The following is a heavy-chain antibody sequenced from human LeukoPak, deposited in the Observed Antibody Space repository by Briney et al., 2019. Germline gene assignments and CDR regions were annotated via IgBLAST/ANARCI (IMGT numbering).Heavy chain of an antibody. D-gene: IGHD3-22*01. CDR1: GGSISSYY. J-gene: IGHJ5*02. CDR3: ARSGYYYDSSGRNWFDP. V-gene: IGHV4-59*01. CDR2: IYYSGST. Sequence: SSETLSLTCTVSGGSISSYYWSWIRQPPGKGLEWIGYIYYSGSTNYNPSLKSRVIISIDTSTNQFYLKLNSVTAADTAVYYCARSGYYYDSSGRNWFDPWGQGTLVTVSS.